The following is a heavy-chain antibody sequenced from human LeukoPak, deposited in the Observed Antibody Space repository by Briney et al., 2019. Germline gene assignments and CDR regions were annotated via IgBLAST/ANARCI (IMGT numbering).Heavy chain of an antibody. CDR1: GYTFTGYY. V-gene: IGHV1-2*02. Sequence: ASVKVSCKASGYTFTGYYMHWVRQAPGQGLEWMGWINPNSGGTNYAQKFQGRVTMTRDTSISTAYMELSSLRSEDTAVYYCARIRDGYNDAYDIWGQGTMVTVSS. CDR3: ARIRDGYNDAYDI. CDR2: INPNSGGT. D-gene: IGHD5-24*01. J-gene: IGHJ3*02.